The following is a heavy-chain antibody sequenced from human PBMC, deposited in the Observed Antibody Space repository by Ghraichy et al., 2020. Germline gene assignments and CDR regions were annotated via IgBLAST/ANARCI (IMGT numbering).Heavy chain of an antibody. J-gene: IGHJ4*02. CDR2: IYTSGST. CDR1: GDSFSSYY. Sequence: LSLTCTVSGDSFSSYYWSWIRQSAGKGLEWIGRIYTSGSTNYNPSLESRITMSVDTSKNQFSLKLSSVTAADTAVYYCARDGHDCSGGNCYSDGFDYWGQGTLVTVSS. D-gene: IGHD2-15*01. CDR3: ARDGHDCSGGNCYSDGFDY. V-gene: IGHV4-4*07.